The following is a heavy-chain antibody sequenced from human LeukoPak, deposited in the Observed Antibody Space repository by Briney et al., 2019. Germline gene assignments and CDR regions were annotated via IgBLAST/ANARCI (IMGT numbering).Heavy chain of an antibody. CDR1: GFTFSYAW. CDR3: TTVGSYLFTGFTYSSSWYNYFDY. CDR2: IKSKTDGGTT. J-gene: IGHJ4*02. D-gene: IGHD6-13*01. Sequence: GGSLRLSCAASGFTFSYAWMSWVRQAPGKGLEWVGRIKSKTDGGTTDYAAPVKGRFTISRDDSRNTLYLQMNSLKTEDTAVYYCTTVGSYLFTGFTYSSSWYNYFDYWGQGTLVTVSS. V-gene: IGHV3-15*01.